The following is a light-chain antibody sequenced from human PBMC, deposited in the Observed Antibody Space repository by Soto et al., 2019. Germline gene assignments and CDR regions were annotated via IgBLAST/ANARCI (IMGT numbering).Light chain of an antibody. Sequence: QSVLTQPPSVSAAPGKKVTISCSGSSSNIGNTYVSWYQQLPGTAPKLLIYENNKRPSGIPDRFSGSKSGTSATLGITGLQTGDEADYYCGTWDSSLSAVVFGGGTKLTVL. CDR3: GTWDSSLSAVV. CDR2: ENN. V-gene: IGLV1-51*02. J-gene: IGLJ2*01. CDR1: SSNIGNTY.